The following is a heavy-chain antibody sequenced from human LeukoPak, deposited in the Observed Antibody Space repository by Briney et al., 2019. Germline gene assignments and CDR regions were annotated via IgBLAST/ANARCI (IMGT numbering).Heavy chain of an antibody. CDR2: IIPIFGTA. Sequence: ASVKVSCKASGGTFSSYAISWVRQAPGQGLEWMGGIIPIFGTANYAQKFQGRVTITADESTSTAYMELSSLRSEDTAVYYCARALYYYDSSGYYYLDYWGQGTLVTVSS. CDR3: ARALYYYDSSGYYYLDY. J-gene: IGHJ4*02. V-gene: IGHV1-69*13. CDR1: GGTFSSYA. D-gene: IGHD3-22*01.